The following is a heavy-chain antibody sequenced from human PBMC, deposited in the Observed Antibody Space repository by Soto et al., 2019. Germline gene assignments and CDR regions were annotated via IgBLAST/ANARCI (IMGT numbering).Heavy chain of an antibody. D-gene: IGHD4-4*01. J-gene: IGHJ4*02. CDR2: IYHTGTT. V-gene: IGHV4-59*01. CDR3: ARGGKRYSNNASGVGVYDY. Sequence: SETLSLTCTVSGASITSSYWSWIRQSPGKGLEWIAYIYHTGTTNYNPSLKSRVTISIDVSKSRFSLGLNSLTTADTXVYFRARGGKRYSNNASGVGVYDYCGEATMVT. CDR1: GASITSSY.